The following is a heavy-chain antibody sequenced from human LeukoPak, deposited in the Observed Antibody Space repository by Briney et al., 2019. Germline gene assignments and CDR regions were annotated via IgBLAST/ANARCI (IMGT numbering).Heavy chain of an antibody. J-gene: IGHJ6*02. CDR1: GGTFSSYA. CDR2: IIPIFGTE. D-gene: IGHD2-15*01. V-gene: IGHV1-69*13. CDR3: ARGRETGYCSGGSCYELSAV. Sequence: GASVKVSCKASGGTFSSYAISWVRQAPGQGLEWMGGIIPIFGTENYAQKFQGRVTITADESTSTVYMELSSLRSEDTAVYYWARGRETGYCSGGSCYELSAVWGQGTTVTVSS.